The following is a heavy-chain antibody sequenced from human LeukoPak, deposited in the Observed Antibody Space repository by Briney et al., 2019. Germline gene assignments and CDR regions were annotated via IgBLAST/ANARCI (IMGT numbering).Heavy chain of an antibody. D-gene: IGHD3-10*02. Sequence: TGGSLRLSCAVSGFTFDDYAMHWVRQAPGKGLGWVSGISWNSRSKGYADSVKGRFTISRDNAKNSLYLQMNSLRAEDTAVYYCAELGITMIGGVWGKGTTVTISS. J-gene: IGHJ6*04. CDR2: ISWNSRSK. V-gene: IGHV3-9*01. CDR1: GFTFDDYA. CDR3: AELGITMIGGV.